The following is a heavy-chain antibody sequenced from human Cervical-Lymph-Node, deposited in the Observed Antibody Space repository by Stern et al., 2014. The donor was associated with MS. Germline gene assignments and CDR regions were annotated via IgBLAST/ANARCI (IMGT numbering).Heavy chain of an antibody. CDR3: ARELSGMYGMDV. CDR1: GGSINNGDYY. CDR2: IYYSGAT. D-gene: IGHD1-1*01. Sequence: QVQLQESGPGLVKPSQTLSLTCTVSGGSINNGDYYWSWVRQHPGKGLEWLGYIYYSGATYYNPSLKGRLTISVGTSKRHFSLKLTSVTAADTAVYYCARELSGMYGMDVWGQGTTVTVSS. J-gene: IGHJ6*02. V-gene: IGHV4-31*03.